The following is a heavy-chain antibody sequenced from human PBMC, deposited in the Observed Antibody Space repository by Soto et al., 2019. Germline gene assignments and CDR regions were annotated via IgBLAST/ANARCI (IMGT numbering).Heavy chain of an antibody. CDR1: GGSIDSGGYS. Sequence: QLQLQESGSGLVKPSLTLSLTCAVSGGSIDSGGYSWNWIRQPPGKGLEWIGYIYHTGAAHYNESLEGRVSLSVDMSKNQFSLQMTSVTAADTAVYYCVRASYILPFDPWGQGIFVTVSS. D-gene: IGHD2-21*01. CDR3: VRASYILPFDP. V-gene: IGHV4-30-2*01. J-gene: IGHJ5*02. CDR2: IYHTGAA.